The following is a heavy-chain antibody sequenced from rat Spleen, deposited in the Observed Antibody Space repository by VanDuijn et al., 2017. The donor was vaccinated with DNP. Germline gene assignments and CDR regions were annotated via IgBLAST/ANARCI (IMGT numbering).Heavy chain of an antibody. Sequence: EVQLVESGGGLVQPGRSMKLSCAASGFTFSSFPMAWVRQAPTKGLEWVATISTSGGSTYYRDSVKGRFTISRDNAKNTQYLQMDSLRSEDTATYYCVRQDPFDYWGQGVMVTVSS. CDR2: ISTSGGST. CDR1: GFTFSSFP. V-gene: IGHV5-46*01. J-gene: IGHJ2*01. CDR3: VRQDPFDY.